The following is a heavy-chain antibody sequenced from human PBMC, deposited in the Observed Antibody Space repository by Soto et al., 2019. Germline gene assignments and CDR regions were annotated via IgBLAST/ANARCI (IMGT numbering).Heavy chain of an antibody. J-gene: IGHJ4*02. CDR1: GFTFSSYA. CDR3: ATRVVVVGFFDY. D-gene: IGHD2-15*01. CDR2: ISGSGGST. V-gene: IGHV3-23*01. Sequence: GGSLRLSCAASGFTFSSYAMSWVRQAPGKGLEWVSAISGSGGSTYYADSVKGRFTISRDNSKNTLYLQMNSLRAEDTAVYYCATRVVVVGFFDYWGQGTLVTVSS.